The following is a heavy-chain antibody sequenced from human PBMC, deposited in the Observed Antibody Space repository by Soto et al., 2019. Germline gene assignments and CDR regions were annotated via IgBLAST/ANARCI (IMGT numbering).Heavy chain of an antibody. CDR1: GITFSSYA. CDR3: ATAIEYYSSDWFGT. J-gene: IGHJ5*01. CDR2: LSGSGGST. D-gene: IGHD2-2*01. Sequence: GGSMRLSCAASGITFSSYAMSWVRQAPGQGLEWVSALSGSGGSTYYADSAKGRFTISRDNSKNTLYLQRKSLRAEDTAESYWATAIEYYSSDWFGTWRQETLVTVSS. V-gene: IGHV3-23*01.